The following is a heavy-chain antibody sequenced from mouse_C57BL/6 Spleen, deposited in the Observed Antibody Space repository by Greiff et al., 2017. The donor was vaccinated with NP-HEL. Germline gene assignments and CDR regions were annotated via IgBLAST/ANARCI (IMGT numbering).Heavy chain of an antibody. Sequence: QVQLKQSGPELVKPGASVKMSCKASGYTFTSYWMHWVKQRPGQGLEWIGNINPSNGGNNYNEKLKSKATLTVDKSSSTAYMQLSSLTDEDSAVYYCTRGEYDYGFAYWGQGTLVTVSA. CDR2: INPSNGGN. CDR3: TRGEYDYGFAY. J-gene: IGHJ3*01. CDR1: GYTFTSYW. V-gene: IGHV1-53*01. D-gene: IGHD2-4*01.